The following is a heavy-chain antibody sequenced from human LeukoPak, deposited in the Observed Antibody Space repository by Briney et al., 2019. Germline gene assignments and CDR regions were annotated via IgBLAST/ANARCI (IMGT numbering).Heavy chain of an antibody. Sequence: GGSLRLSCAASGFTFDDYGMSWVRQAPGKGLEWVGRIKSKTDGGTTDYAAPVKGRFTISRDDSKNTLYLQMNSLKTEDTAVYYCTTITIVSTIDHWGQGILVTVSS. J-gene: IGHJ4*02. CDR2: IKSKTDGGTT. V-gene: IGHV3-15*01. D-gene: IGHD5-12*01. CDR3: TTITIVSTIDH. CDR1: GFTFDDYG.